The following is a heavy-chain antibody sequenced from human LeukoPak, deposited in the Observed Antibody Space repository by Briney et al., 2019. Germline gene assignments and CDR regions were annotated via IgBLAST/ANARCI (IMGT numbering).Heavy chain of an antibody. CDR2: IYSSGST. V-gene: IGHV4-4*09. CDR3: ARATYYYYYYMDV. Sequence: SETLSLTCTVSDGSISDYYWSWIRQPPGKGLEWVGNIYSSGSTIYNPSLKSRVTISLDTSRNQFSLKLTSVTAADTAVYYCARATYYYYYYMDVWGKGTTVTVSS. CDR1: DGSISDYY. J-gene: IGHJ6*03.